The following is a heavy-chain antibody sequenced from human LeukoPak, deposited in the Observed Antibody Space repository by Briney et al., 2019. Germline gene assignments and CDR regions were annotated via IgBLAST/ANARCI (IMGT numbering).Heavy chain of an antibody. CDR2: IIPIFGTA. D-gene: IGHD3-22*01. J-gene: IGHJ5*02. Sequence: SVKVSCKASGGTFSSYAISWVRQAPGQGLEWMGGIIPIFGTANYAQKFQGRVTITADESTSTAYMELSSLRSEDTAVYYCARDAGINYYDSSGYYLNWFDPWGQGTLVTVSS. CDR3: ARDAGINYYDSSGYYLNWFDP. V-gene: IGHV1-69*13. CDR1: GGTFSSYA.